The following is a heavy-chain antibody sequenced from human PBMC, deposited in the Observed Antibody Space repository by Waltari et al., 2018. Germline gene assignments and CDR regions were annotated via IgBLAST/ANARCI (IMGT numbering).Heavy chain of an antibody. CDR2: ISWNGVTI. J-gene: IGHJ4*02. V-gene: IGHV3-9*01. CDR1: GFNFHDYA. D-gene: IGHD1-1*01. CDR3: AKRYNWNDEGHFDY. Sequence: EVQLVESGGGLVQPGRSLRLACAASGFNFHDYAMHWVRQPPGKGLEWVSSISWNGVTIGYADSGKGRFTIARDNAKNSLFLQMNGLRDEDTALYHCAKRYNWNDEGHFDYWGQGTLVTVSS.